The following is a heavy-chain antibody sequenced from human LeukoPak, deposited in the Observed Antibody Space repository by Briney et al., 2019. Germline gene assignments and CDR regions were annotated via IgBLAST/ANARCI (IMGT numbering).Heavy chain of an antibody. D-gene: IGHD3-10*01. CDR3: ARHYGP. J-gene: IGHJ4*02. Sequence: PSETLSLTCTVSGGSISEYHWSWIRQSPGKGLEWIGSIYYSGSTYYNPSLKSRVTISVDTSKNQFSLKLNSVAATDTAVYYCARHYGPWGQGTLVAVSS. CDR1: GGSISEYH. CDR2: IYYSGST. V-gene: IGHV4-59*08.